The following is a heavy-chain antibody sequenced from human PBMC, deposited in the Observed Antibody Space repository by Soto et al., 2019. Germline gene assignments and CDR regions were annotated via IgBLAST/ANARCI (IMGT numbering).Heavy chain of an antibody. CDR1: GYSIASGYY. Sequence: PSETLSLTCAVSGYSIASGYYWAWIRQSPWKGLEWIGCIYQAGSVYYNPSLNSRVAVSLDTSKNHFSLKLTSVTAADTAVYYCARTFDYYGMEVWGQGTTVTVSS. V-gene: IGHV4-38-2*01. J-gene: IGHJ6*02. CDR3: ARTFDYYGMEV. CDR2: IYQAGSV.